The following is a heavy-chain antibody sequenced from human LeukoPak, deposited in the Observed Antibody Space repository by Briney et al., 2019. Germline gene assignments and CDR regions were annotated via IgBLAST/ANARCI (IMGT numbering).Heavy chain of an antibody. CDR2: IYHSGST. CDR1: GASISSSSYY. J-gene: IGHJ4*02. V-gene: IGHV4-39*01. CDR3: ARHLSRSGYPKVDY. Sequence: PSETLSLTCTVSGASISSSSYYWGWIRQPPGTGLEWIGSIYHSGSTYYNPSLKSRVTISVDTSKNQFSLRLSSVTAADTAMYYCARHLSRSGYPKVDYWGQGSLVTVSS. D-gene: IGHD3-3*01.